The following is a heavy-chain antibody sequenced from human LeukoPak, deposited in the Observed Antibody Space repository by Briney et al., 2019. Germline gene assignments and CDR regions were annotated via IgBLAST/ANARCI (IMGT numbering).Heavy chain of an antibody. CDR3: AKDPVVTMVRGVIIGNWFDP. V-gene: IGHV3-30*18. CDR1: GFTFSSYG. CDR2: ISYDGSNK. D-gene: IGHD3-10*01. J-gene: IGHJ5*02. Sequence: GGSLRLSCAASGFTFSSYGMHWVRQAPGKGLEWVAVISYDGSNKYYADSVKGRFTISRDNSKNTLYLQMNSLRAGDTAVYYCAKDPVVTMVRGVIIGNWFDPWGQGTLVTVSS.